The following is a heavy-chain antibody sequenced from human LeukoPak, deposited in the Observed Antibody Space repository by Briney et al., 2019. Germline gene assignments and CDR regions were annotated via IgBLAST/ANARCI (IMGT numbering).Heavy chain of an antibody. CDR2: IIPILGIA. J-gene: IGHJ4*02. CDR3: ARATGTTGGDY. Sequence: VASVTVSCKASGGTFSSYAISWVRQAPGQGLEWMGRIIPILGIANYAQKFQGRVTITADKSTSTAYMELSSLRSEDTAVYYCARATGTTGGDYWGQGTLVTVSS. V-gene: IGHV1-69*04. D-gene: IGHD1-1*01. CDR1: GGTFSSYA.